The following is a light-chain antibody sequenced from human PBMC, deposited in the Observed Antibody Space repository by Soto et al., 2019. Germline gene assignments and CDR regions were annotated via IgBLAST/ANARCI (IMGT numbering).Light chain of an antibody. CDR1: QSVSSH. CDR2: DAS. CDR3: QQRSNWPRT. J-gene: IGKJ2*01. V-gene: IGKV3-11*01. Sequence: EVVLTQSPATLSLSPGERATLSCRASQSVSSHLAWYQQKPGQAPRLLIYDASHRATGIPARFSGSGSGSDFTLTISSLAPEDFAVYYCQQRSNWPRTFGQGTKLEI.